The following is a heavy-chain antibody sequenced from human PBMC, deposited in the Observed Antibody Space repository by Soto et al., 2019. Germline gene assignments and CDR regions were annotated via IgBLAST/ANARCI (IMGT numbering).Heavy chain of an antibody. D-gene: IGHD5-12*01. CDR3: ARDKERQRLGGNYCYAMEI. Sequence: QVQLVQSGAEVKKPGSSVKVSCKASGGTFNTFAISWVRQAPGQGFEWLGGIIPIFRTPDYAQKFQGRVTIIADESASTAYRELSSLRSEDTAVYYCARDKERQRLGGNYCYAMEIWGQGTTVTVSS. CDR2: IIPIFRTP. CDR1: GGTFNTFA. V-gene: IGHV1-69*12. J-gene: IGHJ6*02.